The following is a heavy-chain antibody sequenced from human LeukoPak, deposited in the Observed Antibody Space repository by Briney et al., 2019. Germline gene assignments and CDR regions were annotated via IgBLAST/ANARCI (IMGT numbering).Heavy chain of an antibody. V-gene: IGHV3-7*01. Sequence: AGGSLRLSCAASGFTFSNYWMSWVRQAPGKGLEWVANIKQDGSEKYYVDSVKGRFTISRDNAKNSLYLQMNSLRVEDTAVYYCARTTVFDYWGQGTLDTVSS. J-gene: IGHJ4*02. CDR1: GFTFSNYW. CDR2: IKQDGSEK. CDR3: ARTTVFDY. D-gene: IGHD4-17*01.